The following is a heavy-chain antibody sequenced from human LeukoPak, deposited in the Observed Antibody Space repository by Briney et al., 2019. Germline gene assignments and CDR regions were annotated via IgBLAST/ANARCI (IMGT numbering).Heavy chain of an antibody. J-gene: IGHJ5*02. CDR3: ARHLGGGNSANWFDH. D-gene: IGHD4-23*01. Sequence: SDTLSLTCTVSGGSISTYYWSWLRQPPRKGLEWIGYIHYIGTTNYNPSLKSRVTMSVDTSKNQFSLKLSSVTAADTAVYFCARHLGGGNSANWFDHWGQGTLVTVSS. V-gene: IGHV4-59*08. CDR1: GGSISTYY. CDR2: IHYIGTT.